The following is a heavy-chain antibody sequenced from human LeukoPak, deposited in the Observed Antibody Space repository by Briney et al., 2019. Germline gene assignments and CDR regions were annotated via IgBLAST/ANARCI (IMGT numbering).Heavy chain of an antibody. V-gene: IGHV3-7*01. CDR1: GFTFSQYW. CDR2: INQDGSHK. D-gene: IGHD1-26*01. Sequence: GGSLRLSCAASGFTFSQYWMSWVRQSPETGLELVALINQDGSHKYYVDSLRGRLSVSRDNAKNSVYLQMNSLRAEDTAVYYCAKDGIVGAYYFDYWGQGTLVTVSS. CDR3: AKDGIVGAYYFDY. J-gene: IGHJ4*02.